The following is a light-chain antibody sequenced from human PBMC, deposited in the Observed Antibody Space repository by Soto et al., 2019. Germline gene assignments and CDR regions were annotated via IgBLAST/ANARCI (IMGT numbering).Light chain of an antibody. Sequence: EIVLTQSPGTLSLSPGERATLSCRASQSVSNTYLAWYQQKPGQAPRLLIYGASSRATAIPDRFSGSGSGTDFTLIISRLEPGDSAVYYCQQYGISPLYTFGQGTKLEI. CDR3: QQYGISPLYT. J-gene: IGKJ2*01. CDR1: QSVSNTY. V-gene: IGKV3-20*01. CDR2: GAS.